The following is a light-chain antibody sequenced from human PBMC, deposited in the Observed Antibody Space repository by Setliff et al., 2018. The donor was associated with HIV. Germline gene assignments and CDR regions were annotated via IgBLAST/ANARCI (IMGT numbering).Light chain of an antibody. CDR3: CSYAGSSVSYV. CDR1: SSDVGFYNR. J-gene: IGLJ1*01. Sequence: QSALTQPPSVSGSPGQSVTISCTGTSSDVGFYNRVSWYQQPPGTAPKLMISEVSNRPSGVPDRFSGSKSVNTASLTISGLQTDDEADYYCCSYAGSSVSYVFGTGTKVTVL. CDR2: EVS. V-gene: IGLV2-18*02.